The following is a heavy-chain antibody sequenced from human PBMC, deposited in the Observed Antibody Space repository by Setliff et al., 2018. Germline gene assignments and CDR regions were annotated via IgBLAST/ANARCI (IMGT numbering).Heavy chain of an antibody. Sequence: SETLSLTCTVSGGSVGNSYYWNWIRQPAGKGLEWIGRIYTTWSTNYNPSLKSRVTISIDASKRQFSLKLTSVTAADTAVYYCASPLRAVAGHFEFWGQGILVTVSS. CDR3: ASPLRAVAGHFEF. J-gene: IGHJ4*02. D-gene: IGHD6-19*01. V-gene: IGHV4-61*02. CDR1: GGSVGNSYY. CDR2: IYTTWST.